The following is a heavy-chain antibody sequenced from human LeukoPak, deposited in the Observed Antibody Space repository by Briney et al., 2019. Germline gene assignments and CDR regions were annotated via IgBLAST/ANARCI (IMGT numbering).Heavy chain of an antibody. V-gene: IGHV4-31*03. CDR1: GGSISSGGYY. J-gene: IGHJ4*02. D-gene: IGHD1-26*01. Sequence: SETLSLTCTVSGGSISSGGYYWSWIRQHPGKGLEWIGYIYYSGSTYYNPSLKSRVTISVDTSKNQFSLKLSSVTAADTAVYYCARAAYSGSYHSDYWGQGTLVTVSS. CDR2: IYYSGST. CDR3: ARAAYSGSYHSDY.